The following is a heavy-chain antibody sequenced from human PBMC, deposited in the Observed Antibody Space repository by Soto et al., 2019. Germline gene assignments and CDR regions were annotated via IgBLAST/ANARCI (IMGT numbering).Heavy chain of an antibody. D-gene: IGHD2-8*01. J-gene: IGHJ4*02. CDR3: ARAGVLMVYATFDY. V-gene: IGHV1-3*01. CDR1: GYTFTSYA. Sequence: ASVKVSCKASGYTFTSYAMHWVRQAPGQRLEWMGWINAGNGNTKYSQKFQGRVTITRDTSASTAYMELSSLRSEDTAVYYCARAGVLMVYATFDYWGQGTLVTVSS. CDR2: INAGNGNT.